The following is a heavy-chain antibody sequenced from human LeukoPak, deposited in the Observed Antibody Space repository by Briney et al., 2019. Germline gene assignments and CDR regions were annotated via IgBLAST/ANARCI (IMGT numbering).Heavy chain of an antibody. D-gene: IGHD2-2*01. J-gene: IGHJ4*02. CDR2: ISGSGGST. V-gene: IGHV3-23*01. Sequence: GGSLRLSCAASGFTFSSYATSWVRQAPGKGLEWVSAISGSGGSTYYADSVKGRFTISRDNSKNTLYLQMNSLRAEDTAVYYCAKDRGNIVVVPAAMVFDYWGQGTLVTVSS. CDR1: GFTFSSYA. CDR3: AKDRGNIVVVPAAMVFDY.